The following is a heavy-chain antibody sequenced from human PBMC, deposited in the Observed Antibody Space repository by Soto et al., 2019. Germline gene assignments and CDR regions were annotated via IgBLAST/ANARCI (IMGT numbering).Heavy chain of an antibody. CDR1: GYTLTELS. CDR3: ATVSPVGATAGRYLGYYYGMDV. V-gene: IGHV1-24*01. CDR2: FDPEDGET. J-gene: IGHJ6*02. Sequence: ASVKVSCKVSGYTLTELSMHWVRQAPGKGLEWMGGFDPEDGETIYAQKFQGRVTMTEDTSTDTAYMGLSSLRSEDTAVYYCATVSPVGATAGRYLGYYYGMDVWGQGTTVTVSS. D-gene: IGHD1-26*01.